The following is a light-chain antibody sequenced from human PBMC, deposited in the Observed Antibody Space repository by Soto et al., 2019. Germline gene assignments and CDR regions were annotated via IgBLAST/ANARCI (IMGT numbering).Light chain of an antibody. CDR1: SSDIGAYNF. Sequence: QSALTQPASVSGSPGQSITISCTGTSSDIGAYNFVSWYQQHPGKAPKLMLYDVNIRHSGVSNRFSGSKSGNTASLTISGLQAEDEADYYCTSWPTSTTMIFGGGTKVTVL. V-gene: IGLV2-14*03. J-gene: IGLJ2*01. CDR3: TSWPTSTTMI. CDR2: DVN.